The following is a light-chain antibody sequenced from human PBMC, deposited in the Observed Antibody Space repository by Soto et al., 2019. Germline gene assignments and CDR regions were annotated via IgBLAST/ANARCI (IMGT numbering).Light chain of an antibody. V-gene: IGKV4-1*01. Sequence: DIVMTQSPDSLAVSLGERATINCKSSRSVLHSSNNQNYLAWYQQKPRQSPKLRIYWASTRESGVPDRFSGCGSGTDFTLTINDLQAEDVAVYYCQQYYSAPYTFGQGSQVEIK. J-gene: IGKJ2*01. CDR3: QQYYSAPYT. CDR2: WAS. CDR1: RSVLHSSNNQNY.